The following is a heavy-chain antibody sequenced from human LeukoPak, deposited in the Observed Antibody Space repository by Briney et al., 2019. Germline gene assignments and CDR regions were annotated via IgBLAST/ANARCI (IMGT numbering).Heavy chain of an antibody. CDR3: ARVQGSGREKYSRIDY. CDR2: ISAYNGNT. J-gene: IGHJ4*02. D-gene: IGHD3-10*01. CDR1: GYTFTSYG. Sequence: ASVKVSCKASGYTFTSYGISWVRQAPGQGLEWMGWISAYNGNTNYAQKLQGRVTMTTDTSTSTAYMELRSLRSDDTAVYYCARVQGSGREKYSRIDYWGQGTLVTVSS. V-gene: IGHV1-18*01.